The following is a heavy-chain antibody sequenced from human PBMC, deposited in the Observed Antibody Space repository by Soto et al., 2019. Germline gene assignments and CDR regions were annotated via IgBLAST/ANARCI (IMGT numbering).Heavy chain of an antibody. CDR1: GYTFTSYA. CDR2: INAGNGNT. V-gene: IGHV1-3*01. J-gene: IGHJ4*02. CDR3: ARGSAASVTTYFDY. D-gene: IGHD4-17*01. Sequence: GASVKVSCKASGYTFTSYAMHWVRQAPGQRLEWMGWINAGNGNTKYSQKFQGRVTITMDTSASTAYMELSSLRSEDTAVYYCARGSAASVTTYFDYWGQGTLVTVSS.